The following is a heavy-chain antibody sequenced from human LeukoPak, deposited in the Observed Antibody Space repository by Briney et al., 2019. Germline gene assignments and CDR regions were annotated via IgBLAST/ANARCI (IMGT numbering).Heavy chain of an antibody. CDR2: IYYSGNT. CDR3: ANGVRGVIIDY. D-gene: IGHD3-10*01. J-gene: IGHJ4*02. CDR1: GGSISSYY. V-gene: IGHV4-59*01. Sequence: SETLSLTCTVSGGSISSYYWSWIRQHPGKGLEWIGYIYYSGNTNYNPSLKSRVTISVDTPKNQFSLKLNSVTAADTAVYYCANGVRGVIIDYWGQGALVTVSS.